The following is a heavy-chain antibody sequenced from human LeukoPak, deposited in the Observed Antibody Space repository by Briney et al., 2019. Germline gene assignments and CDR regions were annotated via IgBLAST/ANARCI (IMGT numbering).Heavy chain of an antibody. CDR2: INHSGST. CDR1: GGSFSGYY. V-gene: IGHV4-34*01. D-gene: IGHD2-2*01. CDR3: ARCGPYCSSTSCYRRLSYYYYYMDV. Sequence: SETLSLTCAVYGGSFSGYYWSWIRQPPGKGLEWIGEINHSGSTNYNPSLKSRVTISVDTSKNQFSLKLSSVTAADTAVYYCARCGPYCSSTSCYRRLSYYYYYMDVWGKGTTVTVSS. J-gene: IGHJ6*03.